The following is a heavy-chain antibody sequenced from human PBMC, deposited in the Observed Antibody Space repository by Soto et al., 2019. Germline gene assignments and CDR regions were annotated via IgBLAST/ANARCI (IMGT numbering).Heavy chain of an antibody. CDR1: GFTFSSYS. J-gene: IGHJ4*02. Sequence: GGSLRLSCAASGFTFSSYSMNWVRQAPGKGLEWVSSISSSSSYIYYADSVKGRFTISRDNAKNSLYLQMNSLRAEDTAVYYCAAFGIAVAGFDYWGQGTLVTVSS. D-gene: IGHD6-19*01. CDR3: AAFGIAVAGFDY. CDR2: ISSSSSYI. V-gene: IGHV3-21*01.